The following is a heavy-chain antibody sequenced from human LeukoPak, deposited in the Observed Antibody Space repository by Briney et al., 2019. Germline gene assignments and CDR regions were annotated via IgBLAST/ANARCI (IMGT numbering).Heavy chain of an antibody. Sequence: GGSLRLSCAASDFSLTNAWMKWVRQAPGKGLEWVGRIQSKDAGGATEYAAPVKGRFTISRDESQNMLFLQMDNLNTEDTGVYYCSAGHYGNLRGQGTLVTVSS. CDR2: IQSKDAGGAT. CDR1: DFSLTNAW. D-gene: IGHD3-16*01. V-gene: IGHV3-15*07. J-gene: IGHJ4*02. CDR3: SAGHYGNL.